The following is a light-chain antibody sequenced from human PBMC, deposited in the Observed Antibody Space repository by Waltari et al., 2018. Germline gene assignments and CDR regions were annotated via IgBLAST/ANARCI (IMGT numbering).Light chain of an antibody. CDR1: QSINDY. J-gene: IGKJ1*01. CDR2: KAS. Sequence: DVQMTQSPSTLSASVGHRVAITCRASQSINDYLAWYQQKPGKAPKLLIYKASTLQSGAPSRFGGSGSGTEFTLTISSLQPDDFATYYCHQYDSFSTFGQGTIVEIK. CDR3: HQYDSFST. V-gene: IGKV1-5*03.